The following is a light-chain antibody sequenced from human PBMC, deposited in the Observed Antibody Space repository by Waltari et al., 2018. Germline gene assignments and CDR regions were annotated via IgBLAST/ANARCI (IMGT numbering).Light chain of an antibody. J-gene: IGKJ2*01. V-gene: IGKV3-15*01. CDR2: GAS. CDR3: QQYTNWPLMYT. Sequence: EIVMTQSPATLSVSPGERATLSCRASQRVSSNLAWYQQKPGQAPRLLIYGASTRATGIPARFSGSGSGTDFTLTISSMQSEDFAVYYCQQYTNWPLMYTFGQGTKLEIK. CDR1: QRVSSN.